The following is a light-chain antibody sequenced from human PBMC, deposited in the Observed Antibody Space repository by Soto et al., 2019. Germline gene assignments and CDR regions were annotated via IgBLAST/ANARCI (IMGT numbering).Light chain of an antibody. CDR3: SSYTTSNTYV. CDR2: DVI. CDR1: SSDIGAFNH. Sequence: QSALTQPASVSDSPGQSITISCIGTSSDIGAFNHVSWHQQHPGKAPKLIIYDVINRPSGVSNRFSGSKSGNTASLSISGLQAEDEADYYCSSYTTSNTYVFGTGTKLTVL. J-gene: IGLJ1*01. V-gene: IGLV2-14*03.